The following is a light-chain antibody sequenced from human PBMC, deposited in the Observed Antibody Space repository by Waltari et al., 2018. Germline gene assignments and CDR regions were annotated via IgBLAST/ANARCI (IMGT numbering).Light chain of an antibody. V-gene: IGKV1-5*01. CDR3: QQYRGLWT. CDR1: QSVSSW. CDR2: DAS. J-gene: IGKJ1*01. Sequence: DIQMTQSPSTLSASVGDRVTITCRASQSVSSWLAWYRQKPGEAPKLLIYDASSLESGVPTRFSGSGYGTEFTLNISSLQSDDFATYYCQQYRGLWTFGQGTRVEVK.